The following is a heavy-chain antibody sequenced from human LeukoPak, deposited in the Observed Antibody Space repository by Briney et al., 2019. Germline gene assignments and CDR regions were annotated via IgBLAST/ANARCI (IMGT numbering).Heavy chain of an antibody. CDR3: ARAFRYYYDSSGAL. D-gene: IGHD3-22*01. CDR1: GFTFSSYS. V-gene: IGHV3-21*01. J-gene: IGHJ4*02. CDR2: ISSSSSYI. Sequence: PGGSLRLSWAASGFTFSSYSMNWVRQAPGKGLEWVSSISSSSSYIYYADSVKGRFTISRDNAKNSLYLQMNSLRAEDTAVYYCARAFRYYYDSSGALWGQGTLVTVSS.